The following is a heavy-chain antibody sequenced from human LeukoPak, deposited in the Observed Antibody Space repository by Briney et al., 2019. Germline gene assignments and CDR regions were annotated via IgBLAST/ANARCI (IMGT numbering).Heavy chain of an antibody. Sequence: GGSLRLSCTVSGFTVSSNSMSWLRQAPGKGLEWVSFIYSDNTHYSDSVQGRFTISRDNSKNTLYLQMSSLRAEDTAVYYCANVVGATGDYWGQGTLVTVPS. CDR2: IYSDNT. J-gene: IGHJ4*02. CDR1: GFTVSSNS. CDR3: ANVVGATGDY. D-gene: IGHD1-26*01. V-gene: IGHV3-53*01.